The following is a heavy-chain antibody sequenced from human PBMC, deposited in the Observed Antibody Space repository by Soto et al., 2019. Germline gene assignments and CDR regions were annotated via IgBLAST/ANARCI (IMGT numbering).Heavy chain of an antibody. D-gene: IGHD3-10*01. CDR3: ARANYYGSGSYYNWRNYYYYGMDV. V-gene: IGHV4-34*01. CDR1: GGSFSGYY. J-gene: IGHJ6*02. Sequence: PSETLSLTCAVYGGSFSGYYWSWIRQPPGKGLEWIGEINHSGSTNYNPSLKSRVTISVDTSKNQFSLKLSSVTAADTAVYYCARANYYGSGSYYNWRNYYYYGMDVWGPGTTVTVSS. CDR2: INHSGST.